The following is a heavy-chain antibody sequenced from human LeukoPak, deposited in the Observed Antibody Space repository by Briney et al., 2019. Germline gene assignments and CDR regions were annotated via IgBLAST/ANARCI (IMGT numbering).Heavy chain of an antibody. CDR3: ARTRIGRFDP. CDR2: INHSGST. D-gene: IGHD3-22*01. Sequence: SETLSLTCAVYGGSFSGYYWSWIRQPPGKGLEWIGEINHSGSTNYNPSLKGRVTISVDTSKNQFSLKLSSVTAADTAVYYCARTRIGRFDPWGQGTLVTVSS. J-gene: IGHJ5*02. CDR1: GGSFSGYY. V-gene: IGHV4-34*01.